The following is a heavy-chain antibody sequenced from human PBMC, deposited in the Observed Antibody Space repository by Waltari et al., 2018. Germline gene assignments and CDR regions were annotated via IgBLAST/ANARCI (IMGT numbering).Heavy chain of an antibody. CDR1: GCTFTGYY. V-gene: IGHV1-2*06. J-gene: IGHJ4*02. CDR2: SNPNSGGT. CDR3: ARVSAYCGGDCYFPFDY. Sequence: QVQLVQSGAEVKKPGASVKVSCKASGCTFTGYYMHWLRQAPGQGLEWMGRSNPNSGGTNYAQKFQGRVTMTRDTSISTAYMELSRLRSDDTAVYYCARVSAYCGGDCYFPFDYWGQGTLVTVSS. D-gene: IGHD2-21*01.